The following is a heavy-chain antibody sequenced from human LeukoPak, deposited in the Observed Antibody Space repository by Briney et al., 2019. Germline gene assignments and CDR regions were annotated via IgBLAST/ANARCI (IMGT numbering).Heavy chain of an antibody. V-gene: IGHV3-30-3*01. CDR3: AREALSAAYFDY. D-gene: IGHD2-15*01. J-gene: IGHJ4*02. Sequence: GGSLRLSCAASGFTFSSYVMHWVRQAPGKGLEGVAVISQDGSTIYYADSVRGRFSISRDNSQNTLYLQMNSLTADDSTLYHCAREALSAAYFDYWGQGTLVTVSS. CDR2: ISQDGSTI. CDR1: GFTFSSYV.